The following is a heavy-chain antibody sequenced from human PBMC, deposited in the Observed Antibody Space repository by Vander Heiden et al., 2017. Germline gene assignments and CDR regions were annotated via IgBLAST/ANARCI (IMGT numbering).Heavy chain of an antibody. CDR3: AKELSVGVWFGGTYGMDV. V-gene: IGHV3-23*01. Sequence: EVQLLESGGGLVQPGGSLRLSCAASGFTFSSYAMSWVRQAPGKGLEGVSAISGSGGSTYYADSVKGRFTISRDNSKNTLYLQLNSLRAEDTAVYYCAKELSVGVWFGGTYGMDVWGQGTTVTVSS. CDR2: ISGSGGST. CDR1: GFTFSSYA. J-gene: IGHJ6*02. D-gene: IGHD3-10*01.